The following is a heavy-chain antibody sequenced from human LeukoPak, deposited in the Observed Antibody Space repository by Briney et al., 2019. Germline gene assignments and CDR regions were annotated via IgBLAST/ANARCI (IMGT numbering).Heavy chain of an antibody. D-gene: IGHD2-2*01. CDR2: INPNSGGT. V-gene: IGHV1-2*06. CDR1: GYTFTSYG. CDR3: ARDRGYCSSTSCYLFDY. J-gene: IGHJ4*02. Sequence: ASVKVSCKASGYTFTSYGISWVRQAPGQGLEWMGRINPNSGGTNYARKFQGRVTMTRDTSISTAYMELNSLRSDDTAVYYCARDRGYCSSTSCYLFDYWGQGTLVTVSS.